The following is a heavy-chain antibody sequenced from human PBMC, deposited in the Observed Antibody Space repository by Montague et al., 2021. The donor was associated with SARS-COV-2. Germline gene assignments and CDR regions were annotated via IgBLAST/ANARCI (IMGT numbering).Heavy chain of an antibody. V-gene: IGHV4-4*07. J-gene: IGHJ5*02. CDR2: IYASGGT. D-gene: IGHD3-22*01. Sequence: SETLSLTCTVSGESISGFYWNWIRQPAGKGLEWIGRIYASGGTNSNPSLKSRVTMSVDTSKNQFSLKLSSVTAADTAVYYCARATRSIVVLNWFDPWGQGTLVTVSS. CDR3: ARATRSIVVLNWFDP. CDR1: GESISGFY.